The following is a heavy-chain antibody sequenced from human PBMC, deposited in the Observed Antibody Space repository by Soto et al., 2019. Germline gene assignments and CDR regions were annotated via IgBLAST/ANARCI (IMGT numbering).Heavy chain of an antibody. J-gene: IGHJ3*02. CDR1: GGTFSSYT. V-gene: IGHV1-69*02. D-gene: IGHD2-15*01. Sequence: ASVKVSCKASGGTFSSYTISWVRQAPGQGLEWMGRIIPILGIANYAHKFQGRVTISADKSTSTAYMELSSLRSEDTAVYYCVWSSGYCSGGSCLRAFDIWGQGTMVTVSS. CDR3: VWSSGYCSGGSCLRAFDI. CDR2: IIPILGIA.